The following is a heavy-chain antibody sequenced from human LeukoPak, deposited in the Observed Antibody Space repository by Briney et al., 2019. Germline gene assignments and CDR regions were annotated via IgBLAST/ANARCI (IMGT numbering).Heavy chain of an antibody. Sequence: SDTLSLTRTVSGGSISSYYWNWIRQPPRKGLEWIVYVYLSGSTSYNPSLKSRVTISVDTSKNQFSLKLISVTAADTAVYYCARRSYCSGGTCYSGGLDYWGQGTLVTVSS. CDR2: VYLSGST. V-gene: IGHV4-59*08. CDR3: ARRSYCSGGTCYSGGLDY. CDR1: GGSISSYY. D-gene: IGHD2-15*01. J-gene: IGHJ4*02.